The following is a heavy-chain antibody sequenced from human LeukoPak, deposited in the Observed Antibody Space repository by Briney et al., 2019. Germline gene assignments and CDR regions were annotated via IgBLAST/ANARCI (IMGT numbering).Heavy chain of an antibody. J-gene: IGHJ4*02. CDR3: ARAGYCSSTSCYTSNFDH. CDR1: GGSFSGYY. D-gene: IGHD2-2*02. Sequence: SETLSLTCAVYGGSFSGYYWSWIRQPPGKGLEWIGEINHSGSTNYNPSLKSRVTISVDTSKNQFSLKLSSVTAADTAVYYCARAGYCSSTSCYTSNFDHWGQGTLVTVSS. V-gene: IGHV4-34*01. CDR2: INHSGST.